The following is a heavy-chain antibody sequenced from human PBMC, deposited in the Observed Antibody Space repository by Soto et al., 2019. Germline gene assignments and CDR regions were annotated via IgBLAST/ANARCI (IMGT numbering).Heavy chain of an antibody. V-gene: IGHV1-18*04. CDR3: ARTAAAAYYYGMDV. CDR1: GYTFTSDG. Sequence: ASVKVSCKASGYTFTSDGISWVRQAPGQGLEWMGWISAYNGNTNYAQKLQGRVTMTTDTSTSTAYMELRSLRSDDTAVYYCARTAAAAYYYGMDVWGQGTTVTVSS. D-gene: IGHD6-13*01. CDR2: ISAYNGNT. J-gene: IGHJ6*02.